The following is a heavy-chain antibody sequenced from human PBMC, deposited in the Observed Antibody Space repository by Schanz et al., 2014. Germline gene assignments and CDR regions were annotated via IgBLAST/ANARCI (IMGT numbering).Heavy chain of an antibody. Sequence: EVQLVESGGGLVQPGGSLRLSCAASGFTFSNYWIHWVRQAPGKGLVWVSRIDADGNSTSYADSVKGRFTISRDNAKNTLYLQMNSLRVEDTAEYYCAKNWKGHHITGRPGWSDGMDVWGQGTTVTVSS. CDR3: AKNWKGHHITGRPGWSDGMDV. CDR2: IDADGNST. CDR1: GFTFSNYW. D-gene: IGHD6-6*01. J-gene: IGHJ6*02. V-gene: IGHV3-74*01.